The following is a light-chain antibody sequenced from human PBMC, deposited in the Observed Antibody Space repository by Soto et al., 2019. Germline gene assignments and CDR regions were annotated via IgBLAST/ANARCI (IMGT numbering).Light chain of an antibody. V-gene: IGKV1-17*03. J-gene: IGKJ3*01. CDR3: LQHNSYPRT. CDR1: QDISNF. CDR2: LAS. Sequence: IQITKSPSTLSSSVRERFTITCGGSQDISNFLAWFQQKPGNVPKRLIYLASSLQSGVPSRFSGSGSGTEFTLTISSLQPEDFATYYCLQHNSYPRTFGPGTKVDNK.